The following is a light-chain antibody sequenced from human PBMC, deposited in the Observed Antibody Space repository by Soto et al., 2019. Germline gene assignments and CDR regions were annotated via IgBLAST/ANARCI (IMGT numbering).Light chain of an antibody. J-gene: IGLJ1*01. CDR3: CSYAGSGTPYV. Sequence: QSVVTQPASVSGSPGQSITISCTGTTSDVGSYSLVSWYQQHPGKVPKLLIYEVSKRPSGVSNRFSGSKSANTASLTVSGLQAEDEADYYCCSYAGSGTPYVFGTGTKVTVL. CDR1: TSDVGSYSL. V-gene: IGLV2-23*02. CDR2: EVS.